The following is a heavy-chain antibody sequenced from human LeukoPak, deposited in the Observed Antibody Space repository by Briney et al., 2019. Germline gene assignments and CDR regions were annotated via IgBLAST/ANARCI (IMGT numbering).Heavy chain of an antibody. V-gene: IGHV4-39*01. Sequence: SETMSLTCTVSGGSISSSSYYWGWIRQPPGKGLEWIGSIYYNGSTYYNPSLKSRVTISVDTSKNQFSLKLSSVTAADTAVYYCARVEMATTDGFDIWGQGTMVTVSS. J-gene: IGHJ3*02. D-gene: IGHD5-24*01. CDR1: GGSISSSSYY. CDR2: IYYNGST. CDR3: ARVEMATTDGFDI.